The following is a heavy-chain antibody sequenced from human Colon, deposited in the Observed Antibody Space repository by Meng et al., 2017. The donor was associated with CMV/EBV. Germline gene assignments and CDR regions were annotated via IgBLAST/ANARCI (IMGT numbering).Heavy chain of an antibody. CDR1: GFTFNGHW. V-gene: IGHV3-7*01. CDR2: IDPGGSVE. Sequence: GESLKISCAASGFTFNGHWMSWVRQAPGKGLEWVANIDPGGSVEKYVDSVKGRFTISRDNSRNTLSLQMNSLTLEDTAVYYCAADFWIGAGYWGQGALVTVSS. J-gene: IGHJ4*02. D-gene: IGHD3-3*01. CDR3: AADFWIGAGY.